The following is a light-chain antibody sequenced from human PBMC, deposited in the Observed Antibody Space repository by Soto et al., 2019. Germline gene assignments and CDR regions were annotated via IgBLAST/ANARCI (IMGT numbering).Light chain of an antibody. V-gene: IGKV1-39*01. CDR2: AAS. CDR3: QQSYGIPRT. J-gene: IGKJ1*01. CDR1: QSISNY. Sequence: DIQMTQSPSSLSASVGDRVTITCRASQSISNYLNWYQQKPGRAPNLLIYAASSLESGVPSRFSGSGSGTDFSLTISSLQPEDFATYYCQQSYGIPRTFGQGTKVEIK.